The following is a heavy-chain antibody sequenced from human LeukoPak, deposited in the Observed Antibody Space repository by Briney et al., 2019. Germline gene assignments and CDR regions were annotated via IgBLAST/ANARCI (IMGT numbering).Heavy chain of an antibody. CDR3: ARQGYCSGGSCYSYFVY. V-gene: IGHV4-39*01. CDR1: GGSISSSSYY. D-gene: IGHD2-15*01. J-gene: IGHJ4*02. Sequence: SETLSLTCTVSGGSISSSSYYWGWIRQPPGKGLEWIGSIYYSGSTYYNPSLKSRVTISVDTSKNQFSLKLSSVTAADTAVYYCARQGYCSGGSCYSYFVYWGQGTLVTVSS. CDR2: IYYSGST.